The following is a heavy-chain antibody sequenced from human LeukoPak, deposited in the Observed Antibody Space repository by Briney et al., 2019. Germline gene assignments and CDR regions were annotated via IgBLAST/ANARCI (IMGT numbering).Heavy chain of an antibody. CDR1: GYTFTSYG. V-gene: IGHV1-18*01. J-gene: IGHJ6*02. CDR2: ISAYNGNT. Sequence: ASVKVSCKASGYTFTSYGISWVRQAPGQGLEWMGWISAYNGNTNYAQKLQGRVTMTTDTSTSTAYMELRSPRSDDTAVYYCARAARPASYYGMDVWGQGTTVTVSS. CDR3: ARAARPASYYGMDV.